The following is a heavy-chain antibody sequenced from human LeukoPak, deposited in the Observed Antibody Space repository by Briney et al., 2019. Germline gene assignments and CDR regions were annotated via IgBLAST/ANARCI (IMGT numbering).Heavy chain of an antibody. CDR2: ISGSGGST. J-gene: IGHJ4*02. D-gene: IGHD4-17*01. Sequence: GGSLRLSCAASGFTFSYYDMHWVRQGTGKGLEWVSAISGSGGSTYYADSVKGRFTISRDNSKNTLYLQMNSLRAEDTAVYYCAKEAYGDYASYFDYWGQGTLVTVSS. CDR3: AKEAYGDYASYFDY. CDR1: GFTFSYYD. V-gene: IGHV3-23*01.